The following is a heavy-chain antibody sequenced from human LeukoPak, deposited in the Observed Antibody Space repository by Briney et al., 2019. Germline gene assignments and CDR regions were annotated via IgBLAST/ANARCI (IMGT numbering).Heavy chain of an antibody. V-gene: IGHV1-24*01. Sequence: ASVKVSCKVSGYTLTELSMHWVRQAPGKGLEWMGGFDPEDGETIYAQKFQGRVTMTEDTSTDTAYMELSSLRSEDTAVYYCATAMYYYDSSGYYYLDYWGQGTLVTVSS. J-gene: IGHJ4*02. CDR1: GYTLTELS. D-gene: IGHD3-22*01. CDR2: FDPEDGET. CDR3: ATAMYYYDSSGYYYLDY.